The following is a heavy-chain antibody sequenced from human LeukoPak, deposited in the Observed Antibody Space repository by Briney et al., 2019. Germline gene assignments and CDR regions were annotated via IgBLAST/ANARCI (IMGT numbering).Heavy chain of an antibody. J-gene: IGHJ5*02. V-gene: IGHV4-30-4*08. CDR2: IYYSGST. D-gene: IGHD2-21*01. CDR1: GGSMNSYY. Sequence: PSETLSLACTVSGGSMNSYYWSWIRQPPGKGLEWIGYIYYSGSTYYNPSLKSRVTISVDTSKNQFSLKLSSVTAADTAVYYCARVHGNCGGDCSNWFDPWGQGTLVTVSS. CDR3: ARVHGNCGGDCSNWFDP.